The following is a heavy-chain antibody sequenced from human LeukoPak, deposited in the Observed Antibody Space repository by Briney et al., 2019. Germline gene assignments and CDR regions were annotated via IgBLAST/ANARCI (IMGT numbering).Heavy chain of an antibody. V-gene: IGHV1-2*02. CDR2: INPNSGGT. CDR1: GYIFTSYY. D-gene: IGHD3-3*01. Sequence: ASVKVSCKASGYIFTSYYIHWVRQAPGQGLEWMGWINPNSGGTNYAQKFQGRVTMTRDTSISTAYMELSRLRSDDTAVYYCAREAAIFGVVRNFDYWGQGTLVTVSS. CDR3: AREAAIFGVVRNFDY. J-gene: IGHJ4*02.